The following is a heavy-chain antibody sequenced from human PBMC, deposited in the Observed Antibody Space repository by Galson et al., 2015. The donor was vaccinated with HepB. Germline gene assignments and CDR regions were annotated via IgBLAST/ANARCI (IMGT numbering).Heavy chain of an antibody. CDR2: IIPIFGTA. CDR3: ARASSYTAVGNYYYYYMDV. Sequence: SVKVSCKASGGTFSSYAISWVRQAPGQGLEWMGGIIPIFGTANYAQKFQGRVTITADESTSTAYMELSSLRSEDTAVYYCARASSYTAVGNYYYYYMDVWGKGTTVTVSS. D-gene: IGHD5-18*01. CDR1: GGTFSSYA. V-gene: IGHV1-69*13. J-gene: IGHJ6*03.